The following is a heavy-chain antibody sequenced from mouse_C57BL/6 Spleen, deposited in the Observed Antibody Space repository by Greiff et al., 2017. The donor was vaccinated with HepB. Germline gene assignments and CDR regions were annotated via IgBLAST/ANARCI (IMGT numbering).Heavy chain of an antibody. CDR3: AREDWDVGYAMDY. CDR1: GYAFSSYW. D-gene: IGHD4-1*01. J-gene: IGHJ4*01. Sequence: QVQLQQSGAELVKPGASVKISCKASGYAFSSYWMNWVKQRPGKGLEWIGQIYPGDGDTNYNGKFKGKATLTADKSSSTAYMQLSSLTSEDSAVYFCAREDWDVGYAMDYWGQGTSVTVSS. CDR2: IYPGDGDT. V-gene: IGHV1-80*01.